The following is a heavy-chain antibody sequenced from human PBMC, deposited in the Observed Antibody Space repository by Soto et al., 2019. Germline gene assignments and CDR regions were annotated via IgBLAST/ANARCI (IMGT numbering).Heavy chain of an antibody. CDR1: GFTFSSYA. J-gene: IGHJ4*02. Sequence: GGSLRLSCAASGFTFSSYAMSWVRQAPGKGLEWVSAISGSGGSTYYADSVKGRFTISRDNSKNTLYLQMNSLRAEDTAVYYWWKRRAWYGELFDWGQGTLVSVSS. CDR3: WKRRAWYGELFD. V-gene: IGHV3-23*01. D-gene: IGHD3-10*01. CDR2: ISGSGGST.